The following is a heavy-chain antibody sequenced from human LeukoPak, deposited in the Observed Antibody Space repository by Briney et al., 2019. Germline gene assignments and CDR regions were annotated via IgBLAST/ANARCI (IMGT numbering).Heavy chain of an antibody. D-gene: IGHD1-26*01. V-gene: IGHV4-39*01. CDR1: GGSISSSSYY. J-gene: IGHJ4*02. CDR3: ARQKLPEYFDY. Sequence: PSETQSLTCTVSGGSISSSSYYWGWIRQPPGKGLEWMGSIYYSGSTYYNPSLKSRVTISVDTSKNQFSLKLSSVTAADTAVYYCARQKLPEYFDYWGQGTLVTVSS. CDR2: IYYSGST.